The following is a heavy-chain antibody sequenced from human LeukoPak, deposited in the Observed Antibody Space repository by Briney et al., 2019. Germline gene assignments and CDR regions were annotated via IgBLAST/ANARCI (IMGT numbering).Heavy chain of an antibody. J-gene: IGHJ6*04. CDR3: ARVALYSYGWDYYYYYCMDV. D-gene: IGHD5-18*01. CDR1: RGTFSRYA. V-gene: IGHV1-69*10. CDR2: IVLILATA. Sequence: SVKLSCKATRGTFSRYAMSWVRQAPAKGLEWKGGIVLILATANYAQKFQGRVTITADKSTSTAYMELSSLRSEDTAVYYCARVALYSYGWDYYYYYCMDVWGKGTTVTVS.